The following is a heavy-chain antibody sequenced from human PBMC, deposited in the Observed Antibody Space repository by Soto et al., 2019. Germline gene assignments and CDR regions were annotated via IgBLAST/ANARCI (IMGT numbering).Heavy chain of an antibody. J-gene: IGHJ4*02. D-gene: IGHD1-1*01. CDR1: GFTFSSYS. CDR3: ARVHDNWNDEGMDFDY. CDR2: ISSSSTI. Sequence: PGGSLRLSCAASGFTFSSYSMNWVRQAPGKGLEWVSYISSSSTIYYADSVKGRFTISRDNAKNSLYLQMNSLRAEDTAVYYCARVHDNWNDEGMDFDYWGQGTLVTVSS. V-gene: IGHV3-48*01.